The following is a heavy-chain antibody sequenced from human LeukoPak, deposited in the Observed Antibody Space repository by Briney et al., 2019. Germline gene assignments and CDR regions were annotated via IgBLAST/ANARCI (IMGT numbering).Heavy chain of an antibody. Sequence: GPSVKISRKSSVYSFTSYGNSWGRHAPGPGLGWMGWISTYDGNTNYAQRFQDSRTTTADASTSTTYSVERSLISDDTPVFYCARDDRLAAPFDYWGQGTLVTVSS. CDR3: ARDDRLAAPFDY. CDR2: ISTYDGNT. J-gene: IGHJ4*02. V-gene: IGHV1-18*04. D-gene: IGHD6-25*01. CDR1: VYSFTSYG.